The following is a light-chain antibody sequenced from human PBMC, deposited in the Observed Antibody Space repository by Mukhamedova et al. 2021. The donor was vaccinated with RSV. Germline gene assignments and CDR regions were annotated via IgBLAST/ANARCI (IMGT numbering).Light chain of an antibody. CDR3: QSADKSDTDPWVI. J-gene: IGLJ2*01. CDR2: KDN. V-gene: IGLV3-25*03. Sequence: YMGKSGQAPVMVIRKDNERTSGIPERFSGSSSGTTVTLTISGVQAEDEADYYCQSADKSDTDPWVIFGGGTKLTVL.